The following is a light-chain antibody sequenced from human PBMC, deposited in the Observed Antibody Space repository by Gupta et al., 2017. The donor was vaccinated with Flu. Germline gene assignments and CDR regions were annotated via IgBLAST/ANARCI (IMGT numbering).Light chain of an antibody. Sequence: QSALTQPASVSGSPGQSITISCTGTSSDIGGYDYVSWYQHPPGKAPKLRRDEVTNRPSGLSNRVSGSKSGNTDSLTIAGLQAEDEADDYCSSYTSSNSLVFGGGTRVTVL. CDR1: SSDIGGYDY. CDR2: EVT. J-gene: IGLJ3*02. V-gene: IGLV2-14*01. CDR3: SSYTSSNSLV.